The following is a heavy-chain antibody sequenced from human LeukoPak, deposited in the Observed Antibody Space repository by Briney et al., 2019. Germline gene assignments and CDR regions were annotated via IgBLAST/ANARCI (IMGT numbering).Heavy chain of an antibody. CDR2: IYPGDSDT. V-gene: IGHV5-51*01. CDR3: ARLGGSGRRYYYYYMDV. D-gene: IGHD6-19*01. Sequence: GESLKISCKGSGYSFTSYWVGWVRQMPGKGLEWMGIIYPGDSDTRYSPSFQGQVTISADKSISTAYLQWSSLKASDTAMYYCARLGGSGRRYYYYYMDVWGKGTTVTVSS. J-gene: IGHJ6*03. CDR1: GYSFTSYW.